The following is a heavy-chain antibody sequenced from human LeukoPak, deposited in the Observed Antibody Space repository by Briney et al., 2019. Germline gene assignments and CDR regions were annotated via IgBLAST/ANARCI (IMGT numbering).Heavy chain of an antibody. CDR1: GYSFTSYW. CDR3: ARPWYYDSSGYYYFDY. V-gene: IGHV5-51*01. J-gene: IGHJ4*02. D-gene: IGHD3-22*01. Sequence: GESLKISCKGSGYSFTSYWIGWVRQMPGKDLEWMGIIYPGDSDTRYSPSFQGQVTISADKSISTAYLQWSSLKASDTAMYYCARPWYYDSSGYYYFDYWGQGTLVTVSS. CDR2: IYPGDSDT.